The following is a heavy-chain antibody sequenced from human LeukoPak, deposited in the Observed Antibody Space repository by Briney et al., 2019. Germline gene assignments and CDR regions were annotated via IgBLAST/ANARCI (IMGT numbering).Heavy chain of an antibody. J-gene: IGHJ4*01. CDR3: AKDPHSRSSVWGYLDY. Sequence: QPGGSLRLSCAASGFTFTNYGIQWARQAPGKGLEWVAFIQYDGSKEHYADSVKGRFTISRDNSKNTLFLQMNSLRAEDTAVYYCAKDPHSRSSVWGYLDYWGHGTLVTVSS. D-gene: IGHD6-6*01. CDR1: GFTFTNYG. CDR2: IQYDGSKE. V-gene: IGHV3-30*02.